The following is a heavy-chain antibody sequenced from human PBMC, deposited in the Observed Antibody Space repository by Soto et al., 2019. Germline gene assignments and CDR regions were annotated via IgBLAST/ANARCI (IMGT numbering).Heavy chain of an antibody. Sequence: GGSLRLSCAASGFTFSSYAMSWVRQAPGKGLEWVSAISGSGGSTYYADSVKGRFTISRDNSKNTLYLQMNSLRAEDTAVYYCAKDLTADIVVVVAASGMDVWGQGTTVTVSS. CDR3: AKDLTADIVVVVAASGMDV. D-gene: IGHD2-15*01. CDR2: ISGSGGST. V-gene: IGHV3-23*01. CDR1: GFTFSSYA. J-gene: IGHJ6*02.